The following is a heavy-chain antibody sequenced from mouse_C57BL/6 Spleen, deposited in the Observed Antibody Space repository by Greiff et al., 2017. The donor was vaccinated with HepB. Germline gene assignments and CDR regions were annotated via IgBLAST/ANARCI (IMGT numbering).Heavy chain of an antibody. CDR2: INYDGSST. V-gene: IGHV5-16*01. Sequence: DVKLVESEGGLVQPGSSMKLSCTASGFTFSDYYMAWVRQVPEKGLEWVANINYDGSSTYYLDSLKSRFIISRDNAKNILYLQMSSLKSEDTATYYCAREGFTTVVATNYAMDYWGQGTSVTVSS. CDR3: AREGFTTVVATNYAMDY. J-gene: IGHJ4*01. CDR1: GFTFSDYY. D-gene: IGHD1-1*01.